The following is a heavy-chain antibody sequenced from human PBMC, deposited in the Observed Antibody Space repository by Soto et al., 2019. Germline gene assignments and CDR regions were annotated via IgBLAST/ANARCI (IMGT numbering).Heavy chain of an antibody. CDR2: IKSKTDGGTT. J-gene: IGHJ4*02. D-gene: IGHD2-15*01. CDR1: GFTFSNAW. CDR3: TTAYCSGGSCYCEY. Sequence: GGSLRLSCAASGFTFSNAWMNWVRQAPGKGLEWVGRIKSKTDGGTTDYAAPVKGRFTISRDDSKNTLYLQMNSLKTEDTAVYYCTTAYCSGGSCYCEYWGQGTLVTVSS. V-gene: IGHV3-15*07.